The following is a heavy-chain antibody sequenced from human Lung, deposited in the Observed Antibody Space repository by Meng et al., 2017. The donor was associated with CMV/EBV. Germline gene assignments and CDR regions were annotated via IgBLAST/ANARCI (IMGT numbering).Heavy chain of an antibody. CDR2: IYFSGNT. CDR3: VTETGYNYDN. J-gene: IGHJ4*02. D-gene: IGHD5-24*01. CDR1: GGSISSSSYD. V-gene: IGHV4-39*07. Sequence: LPLQESGPGQVQPSETLSLTCSVSGGSISSSSYDWGWIRQSPGKGLEWIGSIYFSGNTYYNPSLKSRVTMSVGTAQNKFSLTLRSVTAADTAVYYCVTETGYNYDNWGQGALVTVSS.